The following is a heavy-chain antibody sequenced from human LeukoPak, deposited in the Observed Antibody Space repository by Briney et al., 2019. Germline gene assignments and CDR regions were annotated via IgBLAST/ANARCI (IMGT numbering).Heavy chain of an antibody. CDR3: ARGPIRGGYNWFDP. CDR2: IDPRGGST. CDR1: GYTFTSYY. V-gene: IGHV1-46*01. J-gene: IGHJ5*02. Sequence: ASVKVSCKASGYTFTSYYIHWVRQAPGQGLEWMGRIDPRGGSTSYPQRFQGRVTMTRDTSTTTVYMELSSLRSDDTAVYYCARGPIRGGYNWFDPWGQGTLVTVSS. D-gene: IGHD2-15*01.